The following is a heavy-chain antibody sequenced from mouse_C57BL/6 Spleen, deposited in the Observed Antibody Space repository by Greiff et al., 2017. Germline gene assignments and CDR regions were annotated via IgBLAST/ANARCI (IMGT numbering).Heavy chain of an antibody. CDR2: IDPSDSYT. CDR1: GYTFTSYW. CDR3: ARRTGTRWAFY. D-gene: IGHD4-1*01. Sequence: VQLQQPGAELVMPGASVKLSCKASGYTFTSYWMHWVKQRPGQGLEWIGEIDPSDSYTNYNQKFKGKSTLTVDKSSSTAYMQLSSLTSEDSAVYYCARRTGTRWAFYWGQGTLVTVSA. J-gene: IGHJ3*01. V-gene: IGHV1-69*01.